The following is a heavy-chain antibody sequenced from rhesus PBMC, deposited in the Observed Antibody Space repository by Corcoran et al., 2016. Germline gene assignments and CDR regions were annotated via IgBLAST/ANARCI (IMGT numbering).Heavy chain of an antibody. D-gene: IGHD6-13*01. J-gene: IGHJ6*01. V-gene: IGHV3-100*02. Sequence: DVQLVESGGGLVKPGGSLRLSCVASGFTFSSYEMHWVRQAQGKGLEWVSVISESGGTIYYADFVKGRFTISRDNAKNSLFLQMNSLRAEDTAVYYCTRAGPFFGLDSWGQGVVVTVSS. CDR3: TRAGPFFGLDS. CDR2: ISESGGTI. CDR1: GFTFSSYE.